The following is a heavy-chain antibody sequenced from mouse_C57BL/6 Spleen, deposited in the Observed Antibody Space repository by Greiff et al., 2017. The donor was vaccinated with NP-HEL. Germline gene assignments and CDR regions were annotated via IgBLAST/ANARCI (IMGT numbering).Heavy chain of an antibody. D-gene: IGHD1-1*01. Sequence: QVQLQQPGAELVMPGASVKLSCKASGYTFTSYWMHWVKQRPGQGLEWIGEIDPSDSYTNYNQKFKGKSTLTVDKSSSTAYMQLSSLTSEDSAVYYCARDRYYYGSSYYFDYWGQGTTLTVSS. V-gene: IGHV1-69*01. CDR3: ARDRYYYGSSYYFDY. CDR2: IDPSDSYT. J-gene: IGHJ2*01. CDR1: GYTFTSYW.